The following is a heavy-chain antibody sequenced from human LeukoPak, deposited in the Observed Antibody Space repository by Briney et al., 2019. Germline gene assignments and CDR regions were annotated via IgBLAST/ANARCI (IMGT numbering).Heavy chain of an antibody. CDR3: ARVPGYCSSTSCYLPWYYYYGMDV. D-gene: IGHD2-2*01. Sequence: ASVKVSCKASGYTFTGYYMHWVRQAPGQGLEWMGWINPNSGNTGYAQKFQGRVTMTRNTSISTAYMELSSLRSEDTAVYYCARVPGYCSSTSCYLPWYYYYGMDVWGQGTTVTVSS. CDR2: INPNSGNT. V-gene: IGHV1-8*02. CDR1: GYTFTGYY. J-gene: IGHJ6*02.